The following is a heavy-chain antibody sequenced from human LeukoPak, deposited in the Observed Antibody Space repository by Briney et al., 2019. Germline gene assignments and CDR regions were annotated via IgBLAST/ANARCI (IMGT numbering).Heavy chain of an antibody. J-gene: IGHJ6*03. V-gene: IGHV3-23*01. CDR1: GFTFSSYG. CDR3: ARRGNYYYYMDV. Sequence: GGSLRLSCAASGFTFSSYGMSWVRKAPGKGLEWVSAISASSGSTYYADSVKGRFTISRDNSKNTLYLQMNSLRAEDTAIYYCARRGNYYYYMDVWGKGTTVTISS. CDR2: ISASSGST.